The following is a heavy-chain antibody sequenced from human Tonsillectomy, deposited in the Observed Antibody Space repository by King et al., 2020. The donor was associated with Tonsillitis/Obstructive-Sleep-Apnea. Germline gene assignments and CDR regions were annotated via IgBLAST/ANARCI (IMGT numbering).Heavy chain of an antibody. CDR3: ARTGVGATRGVDY. D-gene: IGHD1-26*01. CDR1: GFTFSDYY. CDR2: ISSSSIYT. V-gene: IGHV3-11*05. Sequence: VQLVESGGGLVKPGGSLRLSCAASGFTFSDYYMSWIRQAPGKGLEGVSYISSSSIYTNYADSVKGRFTISRDNAKNSLYLQMNSLRAEDTAVYYCARTGVGATRGVDYWGQGTLVTVSS. J-gene: IGHJ4*02.